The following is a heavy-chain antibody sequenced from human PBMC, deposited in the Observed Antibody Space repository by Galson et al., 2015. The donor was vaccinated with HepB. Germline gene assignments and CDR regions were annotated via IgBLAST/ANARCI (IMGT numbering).Heavy chain of an antibody. Sequence: SLRLSCAASGFTVNNYVMSWVRQAPGKGLEWVSTISVCGTYYADSVKGRFTISRDNSKNALYLQMNSLRAEDTALYYCAKKPHISGNSHFDYWGQGTLVTVSS. J-gene: IGHJ4*02. V-gene: IGHV3-23*01. CDR2: ISVCGT. D-gene: IGHD3-22*01. CDR3: AKKPHISGNSHFDY. CDR1: GFTVNNYV.